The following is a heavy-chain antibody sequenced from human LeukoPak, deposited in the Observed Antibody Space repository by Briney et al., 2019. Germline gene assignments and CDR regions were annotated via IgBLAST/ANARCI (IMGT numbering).Heavy chain of an antibody. Sequence: ASVKVSCKASGYTFTSYAMHWMRQAPGPRLEWMGWINAGNGNTKYSQKFQGRVTITRDTSASTAYMELSSLRSEDTAVYYCARETIPYYFDYWGQGTLVTVSS. D-gene: IGHD3-9*01. CDR3: ARETIPYYFDY. J-gene: IGHJ4*02. CDR2: INAGNGNT. V-gene: IGHV1-3*01. CDR1: GYTFTSYA.